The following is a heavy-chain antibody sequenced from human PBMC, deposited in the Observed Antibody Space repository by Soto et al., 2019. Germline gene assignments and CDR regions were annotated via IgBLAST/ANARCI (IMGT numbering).Heavy chain of an antibody. CDR3: ARDTFADDLWSGYPLDY. J-gene: IGHJ4*02. D-gene: IGHD3-3*01. CDR1: GYTFTSYG. Sequence: ASVKVSCKASGYTFTSYGISWVRQAPGQGLEWMGWISAYNGNTNYAQKLQGRVTMTTDTSTSTAYMELRSLRSDDTAVYYCARDTFADDLWSGYPLDYWGQGTLVTVSS. CDR2: ISAYNGNT. V-gene: IGHV1-18*04.